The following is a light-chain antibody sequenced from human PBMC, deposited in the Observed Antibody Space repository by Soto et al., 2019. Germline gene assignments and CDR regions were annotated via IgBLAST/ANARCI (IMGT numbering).Light chain of an antibody. V-gene: IGKV3-11*01. CDR3: QQRSEWPRT. Sequence: EIVLTQSPATLSLSPGERTTLSCRASQSMSSSLAWYQQKPGQAPRHLIYDASTRATGFPARFSGSGSGTDFTLTIGSLEPEDFAVYYCQQRSEWPRTFGQGTKVEIK. J-gene: IGKJ1*01. CDR1: QSMSSS. CDR2: DAS.